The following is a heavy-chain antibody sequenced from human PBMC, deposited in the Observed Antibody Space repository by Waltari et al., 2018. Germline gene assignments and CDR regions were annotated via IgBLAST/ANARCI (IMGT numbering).Heavy chain of an antibody. Sequence: QVQLQESGPGLVKPSATLSLTCTVSGDFLSDYHWTWIRQAPGKGLEWIAYLRNTGGTKCTPSLESRVTVSAVTSKKQFFLRLTSVTAADTAVYYCARLPTKYYDSIGWGFFDQWGQGILVTVSS. V-gene: IGHV4-59*08. D-gene: IGHD3-22*01. CDR3: ARLPTKYYDSIGWGFFDQ. CDR1: GDFLSDYH. CDR2: LRNTGGT. J-gene: IGHJ4*02.